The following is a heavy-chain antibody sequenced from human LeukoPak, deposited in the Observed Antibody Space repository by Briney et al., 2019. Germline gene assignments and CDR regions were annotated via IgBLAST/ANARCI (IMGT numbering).Heavy chain of an antibody. Sequence: ASVKVSCKASGYTFISYGISWVRQAPGQGLEWIGWISAYNGNTNYAQILQGRVTITADKSTSTAYMELSSLRSEDTAVYYCAKHDYALEGYAFDIWGQGTMVTVSS. J-gene: IGHJ3*02. CDR3: AKHDYALEGYAFDI. D-gene: IGHD4-17*01. CDR1: GYTFISYG. V-gene: IGHV1-18*01. CDR2: ISAYNGNT.